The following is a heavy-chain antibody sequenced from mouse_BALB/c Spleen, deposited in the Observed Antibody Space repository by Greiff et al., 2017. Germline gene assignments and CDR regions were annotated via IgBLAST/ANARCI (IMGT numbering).Heavy chain of an antibody. CDR3: ARGSGSYDAMDY. V-gene: IGHV1-67*01. CDR1: GYTFTDYA. CDR2: ISTYYGNT. Sequence: QVQLKQSGPELVRPGVSVKISCKGSGYTFTDYAMHWVKQSHAKSLEWIGVISTYYGNTNYNQKFKGKATMTVDKSSSTAYMELARLTSEDSAIYYCARGSGSYDAMDYWGQGTSVTVSS. D-gene: IGHD1-1*02. J-gene: IGHJ4*01.